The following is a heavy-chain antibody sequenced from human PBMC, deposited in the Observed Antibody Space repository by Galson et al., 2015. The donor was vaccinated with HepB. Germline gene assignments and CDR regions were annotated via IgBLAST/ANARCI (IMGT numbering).Heavy chain of an antibody. Sequence: TLSLTCAVSGGSISSGGYSWSWIRQPPGKGLEWIGYIYHTGSTYYNPSLKSRVTISVDRSKNQFSLKLTSVTAADTAVYYCARVRGWVGWYSDLWGRGTLVTVSS. D-gene: IGHD6-19*01. V-gene: IGHV4-30-2*01. J-gene: IGHJ2*01. CDR1: GGSISSGGYS. CDR2: IYHTGST. CDR3: ARVRGWVGWYSDL.